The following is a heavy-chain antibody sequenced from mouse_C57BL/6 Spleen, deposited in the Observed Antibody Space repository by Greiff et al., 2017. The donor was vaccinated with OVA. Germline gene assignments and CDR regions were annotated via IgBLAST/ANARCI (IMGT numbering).Heavy chain of an antibody. CDR2: ISDGGSYT. D-gene: IGHD4-1*01. CDR1: GFTFSSYA. V-gene: IGHV5-4*01. Sequence: EVQRVESGGGLVKPGGSLKLSCAASGFTFSSYAMSWVRQTPEKRLEWVATISDGGSYTYYPDNVKGRFTISRDNAKNNLYLQMSHLKSEDTAMYYCARDSGTGAMDYWGQGTSVTVSS. CDR3: ARDSGTGAMDY. J-gene: IGHJ4*01.